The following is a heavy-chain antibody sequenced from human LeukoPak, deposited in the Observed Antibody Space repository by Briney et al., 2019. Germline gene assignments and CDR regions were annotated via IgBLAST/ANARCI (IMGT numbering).Heavy chain of an antibody. CDR2: IKEDGSER. CDR1: GFTFSSYW. Sequence: GGSLRLSCVASGFTFSSYWMSWVRQAPGKGPEWVANIKEDGSERYYVDSVKGRFTISRDNAKNSLYLQMNSLRAEDTAVYYCANNYDFWSGYCLNWGQGTLVTVSS. V-gene: IGHV3-7*03. J-gene: IGHJ4*02. D-gene: IGHD3-3*01. CDR3: ANNYDFWSGYCLN.